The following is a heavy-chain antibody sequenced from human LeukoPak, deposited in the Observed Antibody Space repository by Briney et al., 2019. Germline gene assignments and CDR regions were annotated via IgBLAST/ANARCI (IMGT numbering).Heavy chain of an antibody. D-gene: IGHD6-19*01. J-gene: IGHJ5*02. CDR3: ARTYSSGWYNFGWFDP. Sequence: SETLSLTCTVSGGSISSYYWSWIQQPPGKGLEWIGYIYYSGSTNYNPSLKSRVTISVDTSKNQFSLKLSSVTAADTAVYYCARTYSSGWYNFGWFDPWGQGTLVTVSS. CDR2: IYYSGST. CDR1: GGSISSYY. V-gene: IGHV4-59*08.